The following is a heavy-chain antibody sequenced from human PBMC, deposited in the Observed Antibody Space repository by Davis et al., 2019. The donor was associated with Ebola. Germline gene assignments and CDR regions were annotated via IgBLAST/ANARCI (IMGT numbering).Heavy chain of an antibody. D-gene: IGHD6-6*01. CDR1: GGSISSSSYY. J-gene: IGHJ6*02. CDR2: INHSGST. Sequence: SETLSLTCTVSGGSISSSSYYWGWIRQPPGKGLEWIGEINHSGSTNYNPSLKSRVTISVDTSKNQFSLKLSSVTAADTAVYYCARERYSSFYYYYYGMDVWGQGTTVTVSS. CDR3: ARERYSSFYYYYYGMDV. V-gene: IGHV4-39*07.